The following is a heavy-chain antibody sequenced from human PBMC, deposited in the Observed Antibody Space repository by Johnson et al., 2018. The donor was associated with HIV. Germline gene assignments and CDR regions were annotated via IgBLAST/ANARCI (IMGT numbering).Heavy chain of an antibody. D-gene: IGHD2-8*01. CDR1: GFTFSNYA. CDR2: IHWDGGSK. Sequence: VHLVESGGGLVQPGGSLRLSCAASGFTFSNYAMSWVRQAPGKGLEWVAGIHWDGGSKGYADSVKGRFTISRDNAKNSLYLQMNSLRAEDTALYYCATALLCMNGAFDVWGQGTMVTVSS. V-gene: IGHV3-20*04. CDR3: ATALLCMNGAFDV. J-gene: IGHJ3*01.